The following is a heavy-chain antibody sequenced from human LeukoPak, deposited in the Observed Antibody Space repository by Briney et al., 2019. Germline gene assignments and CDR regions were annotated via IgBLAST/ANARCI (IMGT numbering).Heavy chain of an antibody. V-gene: IGHV3-23*01. CDR2: ISGSGGST. D-gene: IGHD2-2*01. CDR1: GFTFSTYA. Sequence: GGSLRLSCAASGFTFSTYAMSWVRQAPGKGLEWVSAISGSGGSTYYADSVKGRFTISRDNSKNTLYLQMNSLRAEDTAVYYCAKGNVVVVPAAGLDYWGQGTLVTVSS. J-gene: IGHJ4*02. CDR3: AKGNVVVVPAAGLDY.